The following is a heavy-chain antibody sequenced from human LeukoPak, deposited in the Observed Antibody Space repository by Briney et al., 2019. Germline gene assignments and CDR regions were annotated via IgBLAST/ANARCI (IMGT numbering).Heavy chain of an antibody. V-gene: IGHV3-11*01. CDR1: GFTFSDYY. Sequence: GGSLRLSCAASGFTFSDYYMSWIRQAPGKGLEWVSYISSSGSTIYYADSVKGRFTISRDNTKNSLYLQMNSLRAEDTAVYYCTTDRRVVVVAATVDWFDPWGQGTLVTVSS. CDR2: ISSSGSTI. CDR3: TTDRRVVVVAATVDWFDP. J-gene: IGHJ5*02. D-gene: IGHD2-15*01.